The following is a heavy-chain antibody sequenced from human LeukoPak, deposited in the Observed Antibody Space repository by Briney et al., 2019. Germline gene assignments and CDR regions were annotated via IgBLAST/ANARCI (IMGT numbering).Heavy chain of an antibody. V-gene: IGHV3-23*01. D-gene: IGHD5-18*01. CDR1: GFTFSSYA. Sequence: GGSLRLSCAASGFTFSSYAMSRVRQAPGKGLEWVSAISGSGGSTYYADSVKGRFTISRDNSKNTLYLQMNSLRAEDTAVYYCARSWLQLWLLGCWGQGTLVTVSS. CDR3: ARSWLQLWLLGC. CDR2: ISGSGGST. J-gene: IGHJ4*02.